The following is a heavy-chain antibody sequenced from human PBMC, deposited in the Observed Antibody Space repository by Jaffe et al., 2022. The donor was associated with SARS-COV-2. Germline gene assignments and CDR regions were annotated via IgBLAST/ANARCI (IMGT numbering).Heavy chain of an antibody. CDR2: ISWNSGTI. J-gene: IGHJ6*03. CDR3: AKVGVRRLYYYYMDV. CDR1: GFTFEDYG. D-gene: IGHD3-16*01. Sequence: EVQLVVSGGGLVQPGRSLRLSCAASGFTFEDYGIHWVRQAPGQGLEWVSGISWNSGTIGYADSVKGRFTLSRDNTNDSLSLHMNSLRPDDTAVYYCAKVGVRRLYYYYMDVWGEGTTVTVSS. V-gene: IGHV3-9*01.